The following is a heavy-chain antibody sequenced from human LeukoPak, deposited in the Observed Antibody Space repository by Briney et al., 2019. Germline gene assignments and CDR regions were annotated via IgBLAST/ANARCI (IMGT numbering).Heavy chain of an antibody. Sequence: SETLSLTCAVYGGSFSGYYWRWIRQPPGKGLEWIGEINHSGSTNYNPSLKSRVTISVDTSKNQFSLKLSSVTAADTAVYYCARGVRDGYNPGPFDYWGQGTLVTVSS. V-gene: IGHV4-34*01. CDR3: ARGVRDGYNPGPFDY. J-gene: IGHJ4*02. CDR1: GGSFSGYY. CDR2: INHSGST. D-gene: IGHD5-12*01.